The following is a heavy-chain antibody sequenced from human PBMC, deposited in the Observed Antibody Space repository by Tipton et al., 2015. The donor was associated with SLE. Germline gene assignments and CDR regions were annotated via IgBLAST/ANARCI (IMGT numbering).Heavy chain of an antibody. CDR3: ASGRTKGWGPFDY. Sequence: TLSLTCIVSGASITRGAYYWSWIRQLPGRGLEWLGYMSSTGSTQYNPSLKGRLSIFIGTSQNEISLSVSSVTAADTAIYYCASGRTKGWGPFDYWGQGTLATVST. CDR2: MSSTGST. V-gene: IGHV4-31*03. J-gene: IGHJ4*02. D-gene: IGHD2-21*02. CDR1: GASITRGAYY.